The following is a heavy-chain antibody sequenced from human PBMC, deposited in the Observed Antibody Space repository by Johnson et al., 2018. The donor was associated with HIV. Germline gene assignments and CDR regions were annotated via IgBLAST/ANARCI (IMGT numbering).Heavy chain of an antibody. Sequence: QVQLVESGGGVVQPGRSLRLSCAASGFRFSNYALHWVRQTPGKGLEWVALISDDGSNIYYADSVKGQFTISRDNSKNTLHLQMNSLRVEDTGVYYCAKGLIRVAGTTACEIWGQGTRVTVSS. J-gene: IGHJ3*02. CDR1: GFRFSNYA. D-gene: IGHD6-19*01. V-gene: IGHV3-30-3*01. CDR3: AKGLIRVAGTTACEI. CDR2: ISDDGSNI.